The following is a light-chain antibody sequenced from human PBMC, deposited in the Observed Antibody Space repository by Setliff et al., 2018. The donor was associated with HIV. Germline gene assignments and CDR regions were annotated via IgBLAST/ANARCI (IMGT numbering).Light chain of an antibody. V-gene: IGLV2-11*01. Sequence: SALAQPRSVSGSPGQSVTISCTGTSSDVGSYNYVSWYQQHPGKAPKLMIYDVTKRPSGVPDRFSGSKSGNTASLTISGLQAEDEADYYCCSYAGSYTPVIFGGGTQLTVL. J-gene: IGLJ2*01. CDR3: CSYAGSYTPVI. CDR1: SSDVGSYNY. CDR2: DVT.